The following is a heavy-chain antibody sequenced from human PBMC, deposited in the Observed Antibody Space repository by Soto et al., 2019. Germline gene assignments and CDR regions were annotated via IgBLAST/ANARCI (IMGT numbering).Heavy chain of an antibody. J-gene: IGHJ3*01. CDR2: TYYRSKWFH. Sequence: SQTLSLTCAISGDSVCSDIPSWNGSRQSPSRGLEWLGRTYYRSKWFHDNAASVKSRITINPDTSKNQSSLELNSMTPEDTAVYYCARGNALDVWGEGTVVTVS. CDR1: GDSVCSDIPS. D-gene: IGHD3-10*01. CDR3: ARGNALDV. V-gene: IGHV6-1*01.